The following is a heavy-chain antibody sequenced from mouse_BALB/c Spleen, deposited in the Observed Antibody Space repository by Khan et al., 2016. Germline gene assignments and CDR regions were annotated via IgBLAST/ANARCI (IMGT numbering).Heavy chain of an antibody. CDR2: ISDGGSYT. CDR1: GFTFSDYY. Sequence: EVELVESGGGLVKPGGSLKLSCAASGFTFSDYYMYWVRQTPEKRLEWVATISDGGSYTYYPDSVKGRFTIPRDNAKNNLYLQMSSLRSEDTAMYYCARTLNWYFDVWGAGTTVTVSS. V-gene: IGHV5-4*02. J-gene: IGHJ1*01. CDR3: ARTLNWYFDV.